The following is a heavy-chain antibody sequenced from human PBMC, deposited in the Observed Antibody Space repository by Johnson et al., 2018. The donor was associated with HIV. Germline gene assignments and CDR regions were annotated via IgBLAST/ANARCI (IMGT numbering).Heavy chain of an antibody. D-gene: IGHD3-22*01. CDR2: IWYDGSNK. CDR1: GFNFSNYG. Sequence: QVQLVESGGGVVQPGGSLRLSCAASGFNFSNYGMYWVRQAPGKGLEWVAVIWYDGSNKYYANSVKGRFIISRDNSKNTLYLQMNSLRAEDTAVYYCAKDQHYYDSRNGGAFDIWGQGEMVTVSS. J-gene: IGHJ3*02. CDR3: AKDQHYYDSRNGGAFDI. V-gene: IGHV3-33*06.